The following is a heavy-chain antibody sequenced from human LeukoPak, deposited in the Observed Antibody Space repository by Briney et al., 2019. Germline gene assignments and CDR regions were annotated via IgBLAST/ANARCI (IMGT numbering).Heavy chain of an antibody. CDR3: AREMAAAGTRWFDP. V-gene: IGHV1-69*13. CDR2: IIPIFGTA. D-gene: IGHD6-13*01. CDR1: GGTLSSYA. J-gene: IGHJ5*02. Sequence: ASVKVSCKASGGTLSSYAISWVRQAPGQGLEWMGGIIPIFGTANYAQKFQGRVTITADESTSTAYMELSSLRSEDTAVYYCAREMAAAGTRWFDPWGQGTLVTVSS.